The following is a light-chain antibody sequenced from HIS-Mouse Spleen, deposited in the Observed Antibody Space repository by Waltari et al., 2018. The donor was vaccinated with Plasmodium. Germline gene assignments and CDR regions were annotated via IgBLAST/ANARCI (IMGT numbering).Light chain of an antibody. CDR2: EGS. V-gene: IGLV2-23*03. J-gene: IGLJ2*01. CDR1: SSDVGSYNL. Sequence: QSALTQPASVSVSPGQSITISCPGTSSDVGSYNLVPWYQQHPGKAPKLMIYEGSKRPSGVSNRFSGSKSGNTASLTISGLQAEDEADYYCCSYAGSSTFVVFGGGTKLTVL. CDR3: CSYAGSSTFVV.